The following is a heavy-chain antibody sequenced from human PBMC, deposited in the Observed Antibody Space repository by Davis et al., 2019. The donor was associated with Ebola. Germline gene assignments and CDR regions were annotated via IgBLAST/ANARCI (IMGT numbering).Heavy chain of an antibody. V-gene: IGHV4-61*08. CDR3: ARVLGVIADAFDI. Sequence: PSETLSLTCTVSGGSISRGGSYWSWVRQVPGKGLEWIGYIYYSGGTNYNPSLKSRVTISLDTSKNQFSLDLNSVTAADTAVYYCARVLGVIADAFDIWGQGTMVTVS. D-gene: IGHD2/OR15-2a*01. CDR2: IYYSGGT. CDR1: GGSISRGGSY. J-gene: IGHJ3*02.